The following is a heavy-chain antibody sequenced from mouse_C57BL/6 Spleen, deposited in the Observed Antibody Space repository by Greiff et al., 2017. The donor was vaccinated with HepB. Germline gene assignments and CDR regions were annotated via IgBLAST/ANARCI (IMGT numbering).Heavy chain of an antibody. J-gene: IGHJ2*01. V-gene: IGHV1-55*01. D-gene: IGHD4-1*01. CDR1: GYTFTSYW. CDR3: ARRDNWDDFDC. CDR2: IYPGSGST. Sequence: VQLQQSGAELVKPGASVKMSCTASGYTFTSYWITWVKQRPGQGLEWIGDIYPGSGSTNYNEKFKSKATLTVDTSSSTAYMQLSSLTSEDTAVYYSARRDNWDDFDCWGKGTTLTVAS.